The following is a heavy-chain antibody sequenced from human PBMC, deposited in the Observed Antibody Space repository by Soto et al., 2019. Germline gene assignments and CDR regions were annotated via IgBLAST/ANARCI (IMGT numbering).Heavy chain of an antibody. J-gene: IGHJ3*02. V-gene: IGHV4-30-4*01. Sequence: QVQLQESGPGLVKPSQTLSLTCTVSGGSISSGDYYWSWIRQPPGKGLEWIGYIYYSGSTYYNPSLKSRVTIIVDPSKNQFSLKLSSVTAADTAVYYCARERTNDSSGYYSDADAFDIWGQGTMVTVSS. CDR1: GGSISSGDYY. CDR2: IYYSGST. D-gene: IGHD3-22*01. CDR3: ARERTNDSSGYYSDADAFDI.